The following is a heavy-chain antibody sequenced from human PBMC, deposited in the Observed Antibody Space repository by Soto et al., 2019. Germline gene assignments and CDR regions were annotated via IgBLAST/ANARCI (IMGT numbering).Heavy chain of an antibody. CDR3: ARDGPVLPGLDV. D-gene: IGHD2-2*01. Sequence: SETLSLTCAVSGYSISSGDYYWSWIRQPPGKGLEWIGYIYNSETTYYNPSLKSRVTISVDMSKNQFSLKLTSVTAADTAVYYCARDGPVLPGLDVWGQGTTVTVSS. V-gene: IGHV4-30-4*01. J-gene: IGHJ6*02. CDR2: IYNSETT. CDR1: GYSISSGDYY.